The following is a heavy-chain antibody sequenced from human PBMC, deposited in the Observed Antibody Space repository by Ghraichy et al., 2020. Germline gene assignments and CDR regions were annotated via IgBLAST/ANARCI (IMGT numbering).Heavy chain of an antibody. CDR1: GGSFSGYY. V-gene: IGHV4-34*01. CDR3: ARGGCSSTSCRRFDP. Sequence: SQTLSLTCAVYGGSFSGYYWSWIRQPPGKGLEWIGEINHSGSTNYNPSLKSRVTISVDTSKNQFSLKLSSVTAADPAVYYCARGGCSSTSCRRFDPWGQGTLVTVSS. CDR2: INHSGST. J-gene: IGHJ5*02. D-gene: IGHD2-2*01.